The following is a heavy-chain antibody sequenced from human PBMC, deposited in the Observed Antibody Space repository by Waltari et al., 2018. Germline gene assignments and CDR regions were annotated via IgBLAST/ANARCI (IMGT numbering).Heavy chain of an antibody. CDR1: GFTFSSYW. CDR2: IKQDGSEK. V-gene: IGHV3-7*01. Sequence: EVQLVESGGGLVQPGGSLRLSCAASGFTFSSYWMSWVRQAPGKGLEWVANIKQDGSEKYYVDSVKGRFTISRDNAKNSLYLQMNSLRAEDTAVYYCAREGWELLLGAFDIWGQGTMVTVSS. D-gene: IGHD1-26*01. CDR3: AREGWELLLGAFDI. J-gene: IGHJ3*02.